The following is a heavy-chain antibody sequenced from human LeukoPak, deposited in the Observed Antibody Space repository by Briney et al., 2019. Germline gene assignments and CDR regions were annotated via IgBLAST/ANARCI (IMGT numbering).Heavy chain of an antibody. J-gene: IGHJ4*02. CDR1: GFTFSDYG. CDR3: AKGSFDWLLLDY. Sequence: GGSLRLSCAATGFTFSDYGIHRLSQAQGKGREWVAVIWNDGINKYYADSVKGRFTISRDNSKNTLYLQMNSLRAEDTAVYYCAKGSFDWLLLDYWGQGTLVTVSS. D-gene: IGHD3-9*01. V-gene: IGHV3-33*06. CDR2: IWNDGINK.